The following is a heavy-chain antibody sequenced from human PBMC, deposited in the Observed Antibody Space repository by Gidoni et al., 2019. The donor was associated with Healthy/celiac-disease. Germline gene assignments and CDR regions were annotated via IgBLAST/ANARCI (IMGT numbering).Heavy chain of an antibody. Sequence: QVQLVQSGAEVKQPGSSVKVSCMVSVGTFSSYAISWVRQAPGQGLEWMGGIIPIFGTANYAQKYQGRVTITADESTSTAYMELSSLRSEDTAVYYCARGNWNDVENYGMDVWGQGTTVTVSS. CDR2: IIPIFGTA. J-gene: IGHJ6*02. CDR3: ARGNWNDVENYGMDV. CDR1: VGTFSSYA. D-gene: IGHD1-1*01. V-gene: IGHV1-69*01.